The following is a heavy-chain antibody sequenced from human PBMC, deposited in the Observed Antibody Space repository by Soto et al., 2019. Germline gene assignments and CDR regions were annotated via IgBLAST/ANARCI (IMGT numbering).Heavy chain of an antibody. D-gene: IGHD2-2*01. CDR1: GGAFSSGGFA. CDR3: ARVLRRPAASLPRVLDP. CDR2: IYHTGTT. Sequence: QVQLQEAGSRLVKTSETLSLTCTVSGGAFSSGGFACTWIRQPPKKGLEWIGYIYHTGTTSYNPALHSRVTISVDRSRHQFSLKLTSVTAPDTAMYYCARVLRRPAASLPRVLDPWGQGTLVTVSS. J-gene: IGHJ5*02. V-gene: IGHV4-30-2*01.